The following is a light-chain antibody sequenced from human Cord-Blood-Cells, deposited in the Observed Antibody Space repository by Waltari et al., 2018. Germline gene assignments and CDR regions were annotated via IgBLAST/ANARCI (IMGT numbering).Light chain of an antibody. CDR2: DVS. V-gene: IGLV2-14*01. CDR3: SSYTSSSRV. CDR1: SSDAGGYNY. J-gene: IGLJ3*02. Sequence: QSALTQPASVSGSPGQSITISCTGTSSDAGGYNYVSWYQQHPGKAPKLMIYDVSNRPSGVSNRFSGSKSGNTASLTISGLQAEDEADYYCSSYTSSSRVFGGGTKLTVL.